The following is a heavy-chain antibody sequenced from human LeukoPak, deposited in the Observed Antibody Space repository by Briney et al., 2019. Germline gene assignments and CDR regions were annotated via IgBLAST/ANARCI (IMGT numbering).Heavy chain of an antibody. Sequence: ASVKVSCKVSGYTLTELSMHWVRQAPGTGLEWMGGFDPEDGETIYAQKFQGRVTMTEDTSTDTAYMELSSLRSEDTAVYYCATDLFRIDYGSGDTSLDYWGQGTLVTVSS. D-gene: IGHD3-10*01. J-gene: IGHJ4*02. CDR1: GYTLTELS. V-gene: IGHV1-24*01. CDR3: ATDLFRIDYGSGDTSLDY. CDR2: FDPEDGET.